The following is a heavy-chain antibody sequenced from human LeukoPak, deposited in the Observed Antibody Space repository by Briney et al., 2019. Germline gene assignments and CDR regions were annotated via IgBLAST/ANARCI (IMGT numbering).Heavy chain of an antibody. CDR1: GGSISSSSYY. D-gene: IGHD5-18*01. CDR2: IYYSGST. J-gene: IGHJ4*02. CDR3: ARSQLRRGYSYGPPYFDY. Sequence: PSETLSLTCTVSGGSISSSSYYWGWIRQPPGKGLEWIGSIYYSGSTYYNPSLKSRVTISVDTSKNQFSLKLSSVTAADTAVYYCARSQLRRGYSYGPPYFDYWGQGTLVTVSS. V-gene: IGHV4-39*01.